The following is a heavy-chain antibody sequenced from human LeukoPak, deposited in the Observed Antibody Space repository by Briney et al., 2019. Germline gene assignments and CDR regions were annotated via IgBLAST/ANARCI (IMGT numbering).Heavy chain of an antibody. V-gene: IGHV3-23*01. D-gene: IGHD2-21*01. CDR3: AKAPVTTCRGAYCYPFDY. CDR1: GFTLSSYA. CDR2: ISDSGNT. J-gene: IGHJ4*02. Sequence: GGSLRLSCAASGFTLSSYAMSWARQAPGKGLEWVSAISDSGNTYHADSVKGRFTISRDSSKNTLFLQMNRLRPEDAAVYYCAKAPVTTCRGAYCYPFDYWGQGTLVTVSS.